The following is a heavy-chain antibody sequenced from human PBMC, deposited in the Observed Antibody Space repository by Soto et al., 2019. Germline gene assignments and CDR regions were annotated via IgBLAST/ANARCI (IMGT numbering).Heavy chain of an antibody. J-gene: IGHJ5*02. Sequence: SETLSLTCTVSGASISSYYWTWIRQPPGKGLEWIGYISDSGRSNYNPSLKSRAIVSSDTSKNQFSLNLRSVTAFDTAVYYCARAPLLMKFGGVPEALNYFDTWGQGSLVTVSS. D-gene: IGHD3-16*01. V-gene: IGHV4-59*13. CDR1: GASISSYY. CDR2: ISDSGRS. CDR3: ARAPLLMKFGGVPEALNYFDT.